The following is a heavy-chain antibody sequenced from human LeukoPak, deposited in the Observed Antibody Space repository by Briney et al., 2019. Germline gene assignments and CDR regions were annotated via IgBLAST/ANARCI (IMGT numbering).Heavy chain of an antibody. J-gene: IGHJ5*02. CDR2: IYYSGST. Sequence: PSQTLSLTCTVSGGSISSGDYYWSWIRHPPGKGLEWIGYIYYSGSTYYNPSLKSRVTISVDTSKNQFSLKLSSVTAADTAVYYCARDIAALGTAFDPWGQGTQVTVSS. CDR3: ARDIAALGTAFDP. V-gene: IGHV4-30-4*01. D-gene: IGHD6-6*01. CDR1: GGSISSGDYY.